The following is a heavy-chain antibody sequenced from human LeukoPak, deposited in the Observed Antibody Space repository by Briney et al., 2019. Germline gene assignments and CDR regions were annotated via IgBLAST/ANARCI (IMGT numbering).Heavy chain of an antibody. V-gene: IGHV4-34*01. CDR3: QGYYYDSSGYYQRLRYYYYMDV. CDR2: INHSGST. J-gene: IGHJ6*03. D-gene: IGHD3-22*01. CDR1: GGSFSGYY. Sequence: PPETLSLTCAVYGGSFSGYYWSWIRQPPGKGLEWIGEINHSGSTNYNPSLKSRVTISVDTSKNQFSLKLSSVTAADTAVYYCQGYYYDSSGYYQRLRYYYYMDVWGKGTTVTVSS.